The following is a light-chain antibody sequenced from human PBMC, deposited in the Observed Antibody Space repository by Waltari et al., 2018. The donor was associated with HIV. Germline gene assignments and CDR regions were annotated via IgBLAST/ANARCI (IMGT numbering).Light chain of an antibody. CDR2: ASS. Sequence: DIQMTKSPFFVSAYVGDRATITWRASQAISRWLTRYQQRPGAAPKLLIYASSSLQRGVPTRFSGSGSGANFTLTISSLQPEDFATYYCQQADGLPWTFGQVTKVEMK. J-gene: IGKJ1*01. CDR1: QAISRW. CDR3: QQADGLPWT. V-gene: IGKV1-12*01.